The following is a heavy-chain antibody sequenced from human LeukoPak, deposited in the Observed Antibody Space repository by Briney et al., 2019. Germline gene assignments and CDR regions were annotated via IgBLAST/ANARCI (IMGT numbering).Heavy chain of an antibody. Sequence: PGGSLRLSCAASGFTFTNYAMNWVRQAPGKGLEWVSSISSSSSYIYYADSVKGRFTISRDNAKNSLYLQMNSLRAEDTAVYYCARVPHYYDSSGYYPDYWGQGTLVTVSS. CDR3: ARVPHYYDSSGYYPDY. J-gene: IGHJ4*02. V-gene: IGHV3-21*01. D-gene: IGHD3-22*01. CDR2: ISSSSSYI. CDR1: GFTFTNYA.